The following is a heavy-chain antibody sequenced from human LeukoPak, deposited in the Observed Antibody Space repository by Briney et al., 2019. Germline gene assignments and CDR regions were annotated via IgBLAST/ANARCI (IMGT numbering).Heavy chain of an antibody. Sequence: SETLSLTCTVSGGSISSYYWNWIRQPPGKGLEWIGYIYYTGSTNYYPPLKSRVTMSVDTSKNQFSLTLSSVTAADTAVYYCARDPLGGSGSRDPYYYYGMDVWGQGTTVTVSS. CDR2: IYYTGST. CDR1: GGSISSYY. V-gene: IGHV4-59*01. CDR3: ARDPLGGSGSRDPYYYYGMDV. J-gene: IGHJ6*02. D-gene: IGHD3-10*01.